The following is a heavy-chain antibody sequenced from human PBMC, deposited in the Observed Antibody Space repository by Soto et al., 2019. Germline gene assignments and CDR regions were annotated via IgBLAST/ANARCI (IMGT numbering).Heavy chain of an antibody. Sequence: PGGSLRLSCAASGFTFSSYAMSWVRQAPGKGLEWVSAISGSGGSTYYADSVKGRFTISRDNSKNTLYLQMNSLRAEDTAVYYCAKVTYYYDSSGYYPPGPFDYWGQGTLVTVSS. D-gene: IGHD3-22*01. CDR1: GFTFSSYA. V-gene: IGHV3-23*01. CDR2: ISGSGGST. J-gene: IGHJ4*02. CDR3: AKVTYYYDSSGYYPPGPFDY.